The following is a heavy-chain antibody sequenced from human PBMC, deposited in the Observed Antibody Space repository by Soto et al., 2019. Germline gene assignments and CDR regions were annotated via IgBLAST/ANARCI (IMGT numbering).Heavy chain of an antibody. Sequence: PVGSLRLSCVASGFTFNYYWMSWVRQAPGKGLEWVANIKQDGGDQYYLDSVKGRFTISRDNAKNLLYLQMSSLRAEDTAVYYCARDEGVDYWGQGTLVTVSS. CDR3: ARDEGVDY. J-gene: IGHJ4*02. CDR1: GFTFNYYW. V-gene: IGHV3-7*03. CDR2: IKQDGGDQ.